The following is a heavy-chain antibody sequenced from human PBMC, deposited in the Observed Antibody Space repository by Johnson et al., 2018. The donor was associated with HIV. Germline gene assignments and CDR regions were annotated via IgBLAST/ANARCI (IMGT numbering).Heavy chain of an antibody. CDR2: ISYDGSNK. Sequence: QVQLVESGGGVVQPGRSLRLSCAASGFTFSSYALHWVRQAPGKGLQWVAVISYDGSNKYYADSVKGRLTMSRDNSKNTLYAQMDSLRAEDTAVYYCAKATGGYVGEDLDIWGQGTMVTVSS. CDR1: GFTFSSYA. J-gene: IGHJ3*02. CDR3: AKATGGYVGEDLDI. D-gene: IGHD1-1*01. V-gene: IGHV3-30-3*01.